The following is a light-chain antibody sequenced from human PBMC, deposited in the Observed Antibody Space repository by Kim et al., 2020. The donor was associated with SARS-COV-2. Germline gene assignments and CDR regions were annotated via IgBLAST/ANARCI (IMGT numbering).Light chain of an antibody. Sequence: EIVMMQSPATLSVSPGERATLSCRASQSVSSNLAWYQQKPGQAPRLLIYAASTRATGIPARFSGSGSGTEFTLTISSLQSEDFAVYYCQQYNNWPYTFGQGTKLEI. CDR1: QSVSSN. J-gene: IGKJ2*01. V-gene: IGKV3-15*01. CDR3: QQYNNWPYT. CDR2: AAS.